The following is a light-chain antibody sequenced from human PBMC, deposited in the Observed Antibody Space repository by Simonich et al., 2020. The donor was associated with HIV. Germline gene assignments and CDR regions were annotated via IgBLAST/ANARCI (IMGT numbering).Light chain of an antibody. J-gene: IGLJ3*02. CDR3: QSADSSGTYRV. CDR2: QDS. Sequence: SYELTQPPLVSVSPGQTARITCTGDTLPRQYAYWYQQKPGQAPVLVIYQDSERPSVIPERFSGSSSGTTVTLTISGVQAEDEADYYCQSADSSGTYRVFGGGTKLTVL. CDR1: TLPRQY. V-gene: IGLV3-25*03.